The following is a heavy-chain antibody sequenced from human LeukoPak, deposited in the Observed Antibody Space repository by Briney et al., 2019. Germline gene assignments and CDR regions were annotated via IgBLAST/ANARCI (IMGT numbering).Heavy chain of an antibody. CDR1: GYTFSTYG. D-gene: IGHD1-20*01. V-gene: IGHV1-18*01. CDR2: INTDNGNT. Sequence: ASVKVSCKPSGYTFSTYGIMWVRQAPGQGLEGMGWINTDNGNTDYAQKFQGKVTMTRVTSTSKAYLELRSLRSDDTAVDYCARKGCFDNCYLFDYWGQGTLVSVSS. CDR3: ARKGCFDNCYLFDY. J-gene: IGHJ4*02.